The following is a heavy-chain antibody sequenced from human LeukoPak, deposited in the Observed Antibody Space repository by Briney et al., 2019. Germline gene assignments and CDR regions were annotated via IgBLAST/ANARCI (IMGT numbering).Heavy chain of an antibody. CDR1: GGSISSGGYY. Sequence: SQTLSLTCTVSGGSISSGGYYWSWIRQHPGKGLEWIGYIYYSGSTYYNPSLKSRVTISVDTSKNQFSLKLSSVTAADTAVYYCARAVVTRNWFDPWGQGTLVTVSS. J-gene: IGHJ5*02. CDR3: ARAVVTRNWFDP. D-gene: IGHD2-21*02. CDR2: IYYSGST. V-gene: IGHV4-31*03.